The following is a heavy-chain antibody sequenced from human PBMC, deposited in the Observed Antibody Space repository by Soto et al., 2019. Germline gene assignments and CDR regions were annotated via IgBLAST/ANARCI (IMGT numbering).Heavy chain of an antibody. V-gene: IGHV1-69*06. D-gene: IGHD1-26*01. J-gene: IGHJ4*02. CDR1: GSTFDNFA. Sequence: QVVLLQSGAEVKEPGSSVRVSCTVSGSTFDNFAFSWVRQAPGHGPEWMGGIVVMSNTADYSQRFQDRVTITAATSTRTLYMELGSLTFEDTAVYYCARAIKRWEVHYYFDYWGQGTLVTVSS. CDR3: ARAIKRWEVHYYFDY. CDR2: IVVMSNTA.